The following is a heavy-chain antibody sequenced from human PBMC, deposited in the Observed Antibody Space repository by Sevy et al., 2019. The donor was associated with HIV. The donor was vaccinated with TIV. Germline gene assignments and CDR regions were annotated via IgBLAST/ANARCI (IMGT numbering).Heavy chain of an antibody. CDR2: INPNSGGT. J-gene: IGHJ3*02. V-gene: IGHV1-2*02. D-gene: IGHD3-22*01. CDR1: GYTFTGYY. CDR3: ARVVVAYYDSSGYYDAFDI. Sequence: ASVKVSCKASGYTFTGYYMRWVRQAPGQGLEWMGWINPNSGGTNYAQKFQGRVTMTRDTSISTAYMELSRLRSDDTAVYYCARVVVAYYDSSGYYDAFDIWGQGTMVTVSS.